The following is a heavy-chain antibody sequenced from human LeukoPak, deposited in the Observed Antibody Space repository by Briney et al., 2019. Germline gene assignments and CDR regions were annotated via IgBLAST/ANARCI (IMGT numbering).Heavy chain of an antibody. Sequence: PGGSLRLSCAASGFTVSSNYMSWVRQAPGKGLEWVSYISSSGNLIHYADSVKGRFTFSRDNARNSLYLQMNSLRADDTAVYYCAREGGWNDFDYWGQGTLVTVSS. CDR3: AREGGWNDFDY. J-gene: IGHJ4*02. V-gene: IGHV3-11*04. CDR1: GFTVSSNY. D-gene: IGHD1-1*01. CDR2: ISSSGNLI.